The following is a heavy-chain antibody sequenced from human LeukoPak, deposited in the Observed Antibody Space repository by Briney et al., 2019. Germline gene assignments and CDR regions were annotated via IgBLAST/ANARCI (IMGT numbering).Heavy chain of an antibody. CDR1: GGSFSGDY. CDR3: ARGGLRYFDWLPKDYFDY. J-gene: IGHJ4*02. V-gene: IGHV4-34*01. D-gene: IGHD3-9*01. Sequence: PSETLSLTCAVYGGSFSGDYWSWIRQPPGKGLEWIGEINHSGSTNYNPSLKSRVTISVDTSKNQFSLKLSSVTAADTAVYYCARGGLRYFDWLPKDYFDYWGQGTLVTVSS. CDR2: INHSGST.